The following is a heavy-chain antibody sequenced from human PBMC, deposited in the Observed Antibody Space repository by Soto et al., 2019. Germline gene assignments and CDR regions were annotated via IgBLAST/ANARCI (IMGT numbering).Heavy chain of an antibody. V-gene: IGHV1-24*01. J-gene: IGHJ3*02. CDR1: GYTLTELS. Sequence: ASVKVSFKVSGYTLTELSMHWVRQAPGKGLEWMGGFDPEDGETIYAQKFQGRVTMTEDTSTDTAYMELSSLRSEDTAVYYCARRWGYSGYDSPHDAFDIWGQGTMVTVSS. CDR2: FDPEDGET. CDR3: ARRWGYSGYDSPHDAFDI. D-gene: IGHD5-12*01.